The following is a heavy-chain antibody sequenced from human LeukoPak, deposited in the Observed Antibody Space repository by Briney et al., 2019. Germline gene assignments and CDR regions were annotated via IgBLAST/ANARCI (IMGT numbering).Heavy chain of an antibody. V-gene: IGHV4-39*01. CDR3: AGQGIAVAGTFY. Sequence: KGSETLSLTCTVSGGSISSSSYYWGWIRQPPGKGLEWIGSIYYSGSTYYNPSLKSRVTISVDTSKNQFSLKLSSVTAADTAVYYCAGQGIAVAGTFYWGQGTLVTVSS. J-gene: IGHJ4*02. D-gene: IGHD6-19*01. CDR2: IYYSGST. CDR1: GGSISSSSYY.